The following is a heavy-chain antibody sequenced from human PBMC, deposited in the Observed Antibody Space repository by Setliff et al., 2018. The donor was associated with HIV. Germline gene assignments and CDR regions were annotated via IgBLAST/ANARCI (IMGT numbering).Heavy chain of an antibody. D-gene: IGHD3-16*01. CDR3: ARGGGYYYYGMDV. Sequence: SETLSLTCSVSGGSISSSSHYWGWIRQPPGKGLEWIGSVYHTGSTYYNPSFKSRVTMSADTSKNQFSLKLSSVTAADTAVYYCARGGGYYYYGMDVWGQGTTVTVSS. CDR2: VYHTGST. CDR1: GGSISSSSHY. J-gene: IGHJ6*02. V-gene: IGHV4-39*07.